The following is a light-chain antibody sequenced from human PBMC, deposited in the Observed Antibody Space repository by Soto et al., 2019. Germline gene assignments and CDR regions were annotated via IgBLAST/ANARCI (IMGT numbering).Light chain of an antibody. CDR1: SSNIGSNF. V-gene: IGLV1-47*01. J-gene: IGLJ1*01. CDR2: RNS. Sequence: QSVLTQPPSASGTPGQRVTISCSGRSSNIGSNFVYWYQHLPGTAPKLVIYRNSQRPSGVPDRFSGSKSGTSASLAISGLQSEDEADYYCAGWDDSLRGYVFGPGTKVTVL. CDR3: AGWDDSLRGYV.